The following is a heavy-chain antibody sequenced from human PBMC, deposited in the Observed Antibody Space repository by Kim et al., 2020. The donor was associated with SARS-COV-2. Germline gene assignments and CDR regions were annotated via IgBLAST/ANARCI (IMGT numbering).Heavy chain of an antibody. CDR2: T. D-gene: IGHD3-9*01. Sequence: TNYNPSLKSRVTISVDTSKTQFSLKLSSVTAADTAVYYCARGDERGPVLRWGQGTLVTVSS. V-gene: IGHV4-34*01. J-gene: IGHJ4*02. CDR3: ARGDERGPVLR.